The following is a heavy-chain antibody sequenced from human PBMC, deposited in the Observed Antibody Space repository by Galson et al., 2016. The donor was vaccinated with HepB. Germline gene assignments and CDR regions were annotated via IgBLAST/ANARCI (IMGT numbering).Heavy chain of an antibody. D-gene: IGHD6-19*01. V-gene: IGHV3-23*01. CDR2: ISDTGGST. CDR3: AERETIPVTGTVDY. Sequence: SLRLSCAASGFTFSSYVMSWVRQAPGKGLEWVSSISDTGGSTYFADSVKGRFTISRDNSKNTLYLQMSSLRAEDTAVYYCAERETIPVTGTVDYWGQGTLVIVSS. J-gene: IGHJ4*02. CDR1: GFTFSSYV.